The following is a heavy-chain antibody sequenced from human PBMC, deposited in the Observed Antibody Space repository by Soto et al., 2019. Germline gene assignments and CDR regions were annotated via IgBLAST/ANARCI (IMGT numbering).Heavy chain of an antibody. J-gene: IGHJ3*02. CDR2: IYYTGST. CDR3: ARSPIYSYDSGGPPGVMAFDI. CDR1: GGAVSSGGYY. V-gene: IGHV4-31*03. Sequence: QVQLQESGPGLVKPSQTLSLSCSVSGGAVSSGGYYWTWIRQPPGQGLEWIGYIYYTGSTYYSPSLKGRVSMSVDTSKNQFSLKLSSVTAADTAVYFCARSPIYSYDSGGPPGVMAFDIWGQGTMVTVSS. D-gene: IGHD3-22*01.